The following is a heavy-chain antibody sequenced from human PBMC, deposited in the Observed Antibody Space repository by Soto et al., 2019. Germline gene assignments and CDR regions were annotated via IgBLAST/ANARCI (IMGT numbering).Heavy chain of an antibody. CDR2: ISYDGSDK. J-gene: IGHJ4*02. CDR3: AREINSHFDY. V-gene: IGHV3-30-3*01. D-gene: IGHD2-15*01. Sequence: QVQLVESGGGVVQPGRSLRLSCAASGLTFSSYGMNWVRQAPGKGLEWVAVISYDGSDKYYADSVKGRFTISRDNSKNTLFLQMNSLRADDTAVYCCAREINSHFDYWGQGTLVTVSS. CDR1: GLTFSSYG.